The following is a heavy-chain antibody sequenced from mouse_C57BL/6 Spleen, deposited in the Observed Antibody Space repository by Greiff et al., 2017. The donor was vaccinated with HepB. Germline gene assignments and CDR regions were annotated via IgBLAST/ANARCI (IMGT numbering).Heavy chain of an antibody. CDR3: ARGRYGYAMDY. D-gene: IGHD2-12*01. CDR1: GYTFTDYY. Sequence: EVKLQQSGPELVKPGASVKISCKASGYTFTDYYMNWVKQSHGKSLEWIGDINPNNGGTSYNQKFKGKATLTVDKSSSTAYMELRSLTSEDSAVYYCARGRYGYAMDYWGQGTSVTVSS. V-gene: IGHV1-26*01. J-gene: IGHJ4*01. CDR2: INPNNGGT.